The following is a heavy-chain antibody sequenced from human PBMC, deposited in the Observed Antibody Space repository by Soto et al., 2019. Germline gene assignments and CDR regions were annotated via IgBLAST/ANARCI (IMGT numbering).Heavy chain of an antibody. D-gene: IGHD2-15*01. CDR1: GFTFSGST. CDR3: TGGYCTGGTCYSGYFQH. Sequence: EVQLVQSGGGLVQPGGSLKLSCAASGFTFSGSTVHWVRQASGEGLQWVGRIRRKANDYATTYIASVKGGFTISRDDSRNTAYLQMSDLKTEDTAVYYCTGGYCTGGTCYSGYFQHWGQGALVTVFS. CDR2: IRRKANDYAT. J-gene: IGHJ1*01. V-gene: IGHV3-73*02.